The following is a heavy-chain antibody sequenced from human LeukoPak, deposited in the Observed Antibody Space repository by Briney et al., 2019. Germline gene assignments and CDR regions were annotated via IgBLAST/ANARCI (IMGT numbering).Heavy chain of an antibody. CDR1: GYTFTSYG. Sequence: ASVKVSCKASGYTFTSYGISWVRQAPGQGLEWMGWISAYDGNTNYAQKLQGRVTMTTDTSTSTAYMELRSLRSDDTAVYYCARDEYYYDSSGYYRNWFDPWGQGTLVTVSS. J-gene: IGHJ5*02. V-gene: IGHV1-18*01. D-gene: IGHD3-22*01. CDR3: ARDEYYYDSSGYYRNWFDP. CDR2: ISAYDGNT.